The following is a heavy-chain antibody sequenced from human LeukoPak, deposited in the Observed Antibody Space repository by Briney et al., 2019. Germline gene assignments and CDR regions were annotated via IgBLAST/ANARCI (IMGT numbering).Heavy chain of an antibody. CDR3: ARSYSIYVLVFDY. CDR2: IYYSGST. D-gene: IGHD4-11*01. J-gene: IGHJ4*02. CDR1: GGSISSYY. V-gene: IGHV4-59*01. Sequence: SETLSLTCTVSGGSISSYYWSWIRQPPGKGLEWIGYIYYSGSTNYNPSLKSRVTISVDTSKNQFSLKLSSVTAADTAVYYCARSYSIYVLVFDYWGQGTLVTVSS.